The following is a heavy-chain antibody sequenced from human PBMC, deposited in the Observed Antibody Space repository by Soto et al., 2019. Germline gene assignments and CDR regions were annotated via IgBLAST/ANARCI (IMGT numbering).Heavy chain of an antibody. CDR2: TYYRSKWYN. J-gene: IGHJ6*02. CDR3: AIEQQQLETGYYHCDRKDV. D-gene: IGHD6-13*01. V-gene: IGHV6-1*01. CDR1: GGSASSNSAA. Sequence: SQSLSRTGAISGGSASSNSAAWNWIRQSPSRGLEWLGRTYYRSKWYNDYAVSVKSRITIKPDTSKNQFSLQLNSVTPQDTAVYYCAIEQQQLETGYYHCDRKDVWAQRTTVAVSS.